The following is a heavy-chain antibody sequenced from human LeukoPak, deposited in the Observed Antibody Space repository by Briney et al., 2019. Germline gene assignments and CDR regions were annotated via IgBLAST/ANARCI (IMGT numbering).Heavy chain of an antibody. V-gene: IGHV3-23*01. CDR2: ISGSGGST. CDR1: GFTFSSYA. D-gene: IGHD2-15*01. Sequence: GGSLRLSCAASGFTFSSYAMSWVRQAPGKGLEWVSAISGSGGSTYYADSVKGRFTISRDNSENTLYLQMNSLRAEDTAVYYCAKGDVGYCSGGSCYPFDYWGQGTLVTVSS. CDR3: AKGDVGYCSGGSCYPFDY. J-gene: IGHJ4*02.